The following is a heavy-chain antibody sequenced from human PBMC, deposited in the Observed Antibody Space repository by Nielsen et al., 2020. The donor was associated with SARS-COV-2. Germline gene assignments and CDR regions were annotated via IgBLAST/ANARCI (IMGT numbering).Heavy chain of an antibody. J-gene: IGHJ4*02. V-gene: IGHV3-23*01. Sequence: GGSLRLSCAASGFTFGSYALNWVRQAPGKGLEWVSGISDSGIYTYYADSVKGRFAISRDNAKSSVYLQMNSLRAEDTAVYYCARGPGINSGHYHFDYWGQGTLVTVSS. CDR3: ARGPGINSGHYHFDY. CDR2: ISDSGIYT. D-gene: IGHD3-22*01. CDR1: GFTFGSYA.